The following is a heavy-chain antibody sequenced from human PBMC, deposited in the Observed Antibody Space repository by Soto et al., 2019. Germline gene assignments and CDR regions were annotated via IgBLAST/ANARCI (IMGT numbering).Heavy chain of an antibody. V-gene: IGHV1-18*01. D-gene: IGHD3-10*01. CDR2: ISVYNGNT. J-gene: IGHJ4*02. CDR3: ARGNVLLWVGELLD. Sequence: QVHLLQSGAEVKKPGASVKVSCKASGYTFNKFGITWVRQAPGQGLELMGWISVYNGNTIYIEKLRGRVTMTTDSSTSTASMELRSLQSDDTAVYYCARGNVLLWVGELLDWGQGTLVTVSS. CDR1: GYTFNKFG.